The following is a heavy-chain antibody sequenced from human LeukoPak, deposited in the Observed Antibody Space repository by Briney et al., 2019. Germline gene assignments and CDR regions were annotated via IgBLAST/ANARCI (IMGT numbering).Heavy chain of an antibody. Sequence: SETLSLTCTVSGGSISSSSYYWGWIRQPPGKGLEWIGSIYYSGSTYYNPSLKSRVTISVDTSKNQFSLKLSSVTAADTAVYYCASASGGSLGYWGQGTLVTVSS. J-gene: IGHJ4*02. CDR1: GGSISSSSYY. D-gene: IGHD2-15*01. V-gene: IGHV4-39*07. CDR2: IYYSGST. CDR3: ASASGGSLGY.